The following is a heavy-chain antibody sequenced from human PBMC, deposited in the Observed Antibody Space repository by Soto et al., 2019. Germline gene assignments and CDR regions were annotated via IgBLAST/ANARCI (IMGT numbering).Heavy chain of an antibody. CDR1: GNPFISYA. CDR3: VWSCTGGSCSDY. J-gene: IGHJ4*02. D-gene: IGHD2-15*01. Sequence: QVRLVQSGAELKKPGASVKVSCKASGNPFISYAISWVRQAPGQGLEWMGRFSVYNGNTIYAQKFHDRLTVTTDTSTTTAYMELRRLTSDDTAVYYFVWSCTGGSCSDYWGQGTLVTVSS. CDR2: FSVYNGNT. V-gene: IGHV1-18*04.